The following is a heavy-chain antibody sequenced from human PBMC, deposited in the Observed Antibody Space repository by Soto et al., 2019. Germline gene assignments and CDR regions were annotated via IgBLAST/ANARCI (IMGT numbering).Heavy chain of an antibody. CDR3: ARGNGSRLSNWFDP. D-gene: IGHD3-10*01. CDR2: TIPIFGTA. V-gene: IGHV1-69*06. CDR1: GGTFSSYA. J-gene: IGHJ5*02. Sequence: SVKVSCKASGGTFSSYAISWVRQAPGQGLEWMGGTIPIFGTANYAQKFQGRVTITADKSTSTAYMELSSLRSEDTAVYYCARGNGSRLSNWFDPWGQGTLVTVSS.